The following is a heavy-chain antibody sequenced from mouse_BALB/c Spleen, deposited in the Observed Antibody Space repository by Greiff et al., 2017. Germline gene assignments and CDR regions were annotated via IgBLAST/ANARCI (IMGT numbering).Heavy chain of an antibody. V-gene: IGHV14-1*02. CDR1: GFNIKDYY. CDR2: IDPENGNT. Sequence: EVMLVESGAELVRPGALVKLSCKASGFNIKDYYMHWVKQRPEQGLEWIGWIDPENGNTIYDPKFQGKASITADTSSNTAYLQLSSLTSEDTAVYYCASPQTARATWYFDVWGAGTTVTVSS. D-gene: IGHD3-2*01. CDR3: ASPQTARATWYFDV. J-gene: IGHJ1*01.